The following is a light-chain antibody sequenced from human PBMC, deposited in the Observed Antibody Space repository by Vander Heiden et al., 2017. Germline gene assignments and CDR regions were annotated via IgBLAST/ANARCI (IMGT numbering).Light chain of an antibody. V-gene: IGLV3-21*02. CDR2: DDS. CDR3: QVWDSTSDQQV. J-gene: IGLJ3*02. CDR1: NIGTKS. Sequence: SYVLTPPPSVAVAPGQTARITCGENNIGTKSVHWYQQKPGQAPVLVVYDDSDRPSGIPERFSGSNSGNTATLTISRVEAGDEADYYCQVWDSTSDQQVFGGGTKLTVL.